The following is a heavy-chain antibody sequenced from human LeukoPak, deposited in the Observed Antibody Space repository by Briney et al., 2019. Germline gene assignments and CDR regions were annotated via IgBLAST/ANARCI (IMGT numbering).Heavy chain of an antibody. J-gene: IGHJ3*02. V-gene: IGHV3-9*03. CDR3: AKGGGYTNHDAFDI. D-gene: IGHD5-12*01. Sequence: GGSLRLYCAASGFTFDDYAMHWVRQAPGKGLEWVSGISWNSGSIGYADSVKGRFTISRDNAKNSLYLQMNSLRAEDMALYYCAKGGGYTNHDAFDIWGQGTMVTVSS. CDR2: ISWNSGSI. CDR1: GFTFDDYA.